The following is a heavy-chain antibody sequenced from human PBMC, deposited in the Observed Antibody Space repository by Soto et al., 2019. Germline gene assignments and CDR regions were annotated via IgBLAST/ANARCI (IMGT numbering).Heavy chain of an antibody. Sequence: QVQLQDSGPGLVKPSQTLSLTCTVSGGSISSGGYYWSWIRQHTGKGLEWIGYIYYSWSTYYNPSLKSRVTISVDTSKNQLSLKLSSVTAADAAVYYCARAKRSSDFDYWGQGTLVTVSS. J-gene: IGHJ4*02. CDR2: IYYSWST. CDR3: ARAKRSSDFDY. CDR1: GGSISSGGYY. V-gene: IGHV4-31*03.